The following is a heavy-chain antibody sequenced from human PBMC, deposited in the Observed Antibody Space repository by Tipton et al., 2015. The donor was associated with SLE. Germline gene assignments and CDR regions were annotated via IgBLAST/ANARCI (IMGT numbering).Heavy chain of an antibody. CDR2: IYNSGSG. J-gene: IGHJ3*02. CDR3: ARSDYYDRSGYYSYAFDI. CDR1: GGSISSHY. V-gene: IGHV4-59*11. Sequence: TLSLTCTVSGGSISSHYWSWIRQPPGKGLEWIGYIYNSGSGNYNPSLKSRVTISVDTSKNQFSLKLSSVSAADTAVYYCARSDYYDRSGYYSYAFDIWGQGTMVPGSS. D-gene: IGHD3-22*01.